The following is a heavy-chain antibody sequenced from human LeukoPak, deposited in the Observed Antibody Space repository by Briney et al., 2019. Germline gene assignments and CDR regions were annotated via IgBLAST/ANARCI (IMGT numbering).Heavy chain of an antibody. CDR1: GFTFSSYS. Sequence: SGGSLRLSCAASGFTFSSYSMHWVRQAPGKGLEWVSSISASSSSIYYADSVKGRFTISRDNAKNSLYLQMDSLRAEDTAVYYCARSLLSTTYCLDYWGQGTLVTVSS. D-gene: IGHD2/OR15-2a*01. CDR2: ISASSSSI. CDR3: ARSLLSTTYCLDY. V-gene: IGHV3-21*01. J-gene: IGHJ4*02.